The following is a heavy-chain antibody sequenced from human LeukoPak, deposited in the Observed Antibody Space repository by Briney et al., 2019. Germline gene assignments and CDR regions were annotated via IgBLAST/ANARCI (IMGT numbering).Heavy chain of an antibody. J-gene: IGHJ1*01. CDR1: GFTFSSYS. CDR2: FTSRSRSI. CDR3: ATYSILNAREFRY. V-gene: IGHV3-21*01. D-gene: IGHD4-11*01. Sequence: GGSLRLSCAASGFTFSSYSMTWVRQAPGKGLEWVSSFTSRSRSIYYADSVKGRFTISRDNAKNSVYLQMNSLGADDTAVYYCATYSILNAREFRYWGQGTLVTVTS.